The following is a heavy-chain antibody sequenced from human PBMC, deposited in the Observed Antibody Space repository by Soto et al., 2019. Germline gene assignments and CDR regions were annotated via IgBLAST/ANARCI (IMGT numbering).Heavy chain of an antibody. CDR1: GDSVSSNSAA. CDR3: VRRTYGAWDKTGAFET. D-gene: IGHD4-17*01. J-gene: IGHJ3*02. V-gene: IGHV6-1*01. CDR2: AYYTSKWII. Sequence: QVQLQQSGPGLVKPSQTLSLTCSISGDSVSSNSAAWNWVRQSPSRGLEWLGRAYYTSKWIIEYAPSLKSRISINPDTSKNQFSLQLNSVTSEDTSIYDCVRRTYGAWDKTGAFETWGQGTMVTVSA.